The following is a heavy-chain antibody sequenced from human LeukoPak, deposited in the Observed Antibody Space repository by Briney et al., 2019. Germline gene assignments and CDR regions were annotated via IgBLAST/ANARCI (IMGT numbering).Heavy chain of an antibody. Sequence: GGSLRLSCAASGFTVSSNYMSWVRQAPGKGLEWVSVIYSGGSTYYADSVKGRFTISRDNSKNTLYLQMNSLRAEDTAVYYCAKDERFGPDAFDIWGQGTMVTVSS. CDR1: GFTVSSNY. CDR2: IYSGGST. V-gene: IGHV3-53*01. CDR3: AKDERFGPDAFDI. D-gene: IGHD3-16*01. J-gene: IGHJ3*02.